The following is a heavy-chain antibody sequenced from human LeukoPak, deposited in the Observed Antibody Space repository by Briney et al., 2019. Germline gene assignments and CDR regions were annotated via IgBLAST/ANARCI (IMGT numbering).Heavy chain of an antibody. J-gene: IGHJ4*02. D-gene: IGHD2-15*01. V-gene: IGHV4-59*01. CDR2: VYYSGST. Sequence: PSETLSLTCSVSGGSISRYHWSWIRQPPGKGLEWIGYVYYSGSTNYNPSLKSRVTMSGDASKNQLSLKLSSVTAADTAVYYCATVTQWLLGYFDNWGQGALVTVSS. CDR1: GGSISRYH. CDR3: ATVTQWLLGYFDN.